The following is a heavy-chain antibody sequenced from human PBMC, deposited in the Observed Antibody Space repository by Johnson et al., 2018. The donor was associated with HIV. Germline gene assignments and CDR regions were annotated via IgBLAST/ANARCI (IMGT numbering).Heavy chain of an antibody. CDR3: AKDERAGQWLVLAFDI. Sequence: QVQLVESGGGGVQPGRSLRLSCAASGFTFSSYGMHWVRQAPGKGLEWVAFIRYDGSNKYYADSVKGRFTISRDNSKNTLYLQMNSLRAEDTAVYYCAKDERAGQWLVLAFDIWGQGTMVTVSS. V-gene: IGHV3-30*02. J-gene: IGHJ3*02. CDR2: IRYDGSNK. CDR1: GFTFSSYG. D-gene: IGHD6-19*01.